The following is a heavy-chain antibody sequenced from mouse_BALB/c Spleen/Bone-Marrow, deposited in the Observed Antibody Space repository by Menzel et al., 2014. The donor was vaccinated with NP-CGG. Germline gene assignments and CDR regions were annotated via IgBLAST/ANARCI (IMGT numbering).Heavy chain of an antibody. CDR2: INPTSDYT. J-gene: IGHJ3*01. CDR3: TREGVYAPFFY. V-gene: IGHV1-4*01. D-gene: IGHD2-3*01. CDR1: GYTFSFYT. Sequence: VQGVESGAELARPGASVKMSCEASGYTFSFYTMYWVKQRPGQGLEWIGYINPTSDYTDYNQKFKDKATLTADKSTSAAYVQLSSLTYEDAAVYYATREGVYAPFFYWGQGTLVTGAA.